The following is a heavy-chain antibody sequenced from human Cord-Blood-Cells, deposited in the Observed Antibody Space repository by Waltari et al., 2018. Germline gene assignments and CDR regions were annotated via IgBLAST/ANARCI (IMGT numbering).Heavy chain of an antibody. J-gene: IGHJ4*02. CDR3: ARPGHVDSSPLAPLDY. CDR2: IYYSGST. V-gene: IGHV4-39*01. CDR1: GGSISSSSYY. D-gene: IGHD3-22*01. Sequence: QLQLQESGPGLVKPSETLSLTCTVSGGSISSSSYYWGWIRQPPGKGLEGIGSIYYSGSTYYSPSPKSRVTISVDTSKNQFSLKLSSVTAADTAVYYCARPGHVDSSPLAPLDYWGQGTLVTVSS.